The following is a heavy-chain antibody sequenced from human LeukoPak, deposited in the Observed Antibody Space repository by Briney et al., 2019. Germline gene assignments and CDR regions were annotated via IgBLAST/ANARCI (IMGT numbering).Heavy chain of an antibody. J-gene: IGHJ4*02. CDR3: ARGVSTPYFDS. CDR1: GGSISSYY. Sequence: PPETLSLTCTVSGGSISSYYWSWIRQPPGKGLEWIGYIFYSGSTNYNPSLKSRVTISVDTSKSQFSLKLSSVTAADTAVYYCARGVSTPYFDSWGQGTLVTVSS. V-gene: IGHV4-59*01. D-gene: IGHD5/OR15-5a*01. CDR2: IFYSGST.